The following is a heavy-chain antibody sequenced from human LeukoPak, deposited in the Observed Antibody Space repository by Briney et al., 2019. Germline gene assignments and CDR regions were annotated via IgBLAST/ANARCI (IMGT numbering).Heavy chain of an antibody. V-gene: IGHV3-23*01. J-gene: IGHJ4*02. CDR3: AKDGTNYYDSSGYYYHAYYFDY. CDR2: ISGSGGST. Sequence: GGSLRLSCAASGFTFNSYTMNWVRQAPGKGLEWVSAISGSGGSTYYADSVKGRFTISRDNSKNTLYLQMNSLRAEDTAVYYCAKDGTNYYDSSGYYYHAYYFDYWGQGTLVTVSS. CDR1: GFTFNSYT. D-gene: IGHD3-22*01.